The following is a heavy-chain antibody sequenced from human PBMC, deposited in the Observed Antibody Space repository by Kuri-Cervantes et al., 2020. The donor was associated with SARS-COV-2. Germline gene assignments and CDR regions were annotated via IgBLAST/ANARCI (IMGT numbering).Heavy chain of an antibody. J-gene: IGHJ4*02. CDR2: ISSSSSYI. V-gene: IGHV3-21*01. D-gene: IGHD3-9*01. Sequence: GGSLRLSCAAPGFTFSSYSMNWVRQAPGKGLEWVSSISSSSSYIYYADSVKGRFTISRDNAKNSLYLQMNSLRAEDTAVYYCARDHSRSILTGPDFDYWGQGTLVTVSS. CDR1: GFTFSSYS. CDR3: ARDHSRSILTGPDFDY.